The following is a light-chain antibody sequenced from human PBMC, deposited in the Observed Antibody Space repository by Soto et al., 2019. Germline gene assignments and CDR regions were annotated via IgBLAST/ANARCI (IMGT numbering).Light chain of an antibody. Sequence: QSVLTQPASVSGALGQSITISCTGGSSDIGDYNYVSWYQQHPDTAPKLIIYEVSHWPSGVSHRFSGSKSGNTASLTISGLQAEDEAEYHCSSFTTTTSLGLFGTGTKLTVL. J-gene: IGLJ1*01. CDR2: EVS. CDR3: SSFTTTTSLGL. V-gene: IGLV2-14*01. CDR1: SSDIGDYNY.